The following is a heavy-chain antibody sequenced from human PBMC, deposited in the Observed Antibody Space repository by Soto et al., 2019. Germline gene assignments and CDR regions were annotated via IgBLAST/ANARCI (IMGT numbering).Heavy chain of an antibody. CDR2: VSYDGSKK. CDR3: ARWVGGSMSDNSGKYES. CDR1: GFSFSRNG. D-gene: IGHD3-22*01. V-gene: IGHV3-30*03. J-gene: IGHJ5*02. Sequence: QVQLVESGGGVVQPGTSLRLTCAGSGFSFSRNGMHWVRQAPGKGLEWVALVSYDGSKKYYVDSVKGRFTISRDNSENTLYLQMNSLIAEDTAVYYCARWVGGSMSDNSGKYESWGQGTLVTVSS.